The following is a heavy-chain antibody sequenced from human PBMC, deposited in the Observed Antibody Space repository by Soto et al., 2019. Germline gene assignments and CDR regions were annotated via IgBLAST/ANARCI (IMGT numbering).Heavy chain of an antibody. Sequence: GGSLRLSSTASGFNFISYSMNWVRQAPGKGLEWVSSISSSSSYIYYADSVKGRFTISRDNAKNSLYLQMNSLRAEDTAVYYCARAGLPNDAFDIWGQGTMVTVSS. D-gene: IGHD4-17*01. V-gene: IGHV3-21*01. CDR3: ARAGLPNDAFDI. CDR2: ISSSSSYI. CDR1: GFNFISYS. J-gene: IGHJ3*02.